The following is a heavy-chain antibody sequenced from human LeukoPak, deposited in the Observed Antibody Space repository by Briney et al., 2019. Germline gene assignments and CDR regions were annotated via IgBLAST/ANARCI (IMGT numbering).Heavy chain of an antibody. Sequence: PSETLSLTCTASGGSISSGSYYWSWIRQPAGKGLEWIGRIYTSGSTNYNPSLKSRVTISVDTSKNQFSLKLSSVTAADTAVYYCARSDSLELPGFHRSYGMDVWGQGTTVTVSS. CDR3: ARSDSLELPGFHRSYGMDV. J-gene: IGHJ6*02. CDR1: GGSISSGSYY. D-gene: IGHD1-7*01. CDR2: IYTSGST. V-gene: IGHV4-61*02.